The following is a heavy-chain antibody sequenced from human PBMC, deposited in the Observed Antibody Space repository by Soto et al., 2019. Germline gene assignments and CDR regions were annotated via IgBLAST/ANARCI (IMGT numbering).Heavy chain of an antibody. CDR3: ARSREQWLVDAFDI. CDR2: VNPTGTT. J-gene: IGHJ3*02. CDR1: GGSFSAFY. V-gene: IGHV4-34*01. Sequence: SETLSLTCAVYGGSFSAFYWSWIRQPPGKELEWTGEVNPTGTTKYNPSLKSRVTMSLDTSKKQFSLNLNSMTAADTALYYCARSREQWLVDAFDIWGQGTMVTVSS. D-gene: IGHD6-19*01.